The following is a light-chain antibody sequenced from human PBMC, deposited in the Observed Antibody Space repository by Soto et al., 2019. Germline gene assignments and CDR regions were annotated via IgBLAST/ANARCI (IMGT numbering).Light chain of an antibody. Sequence: QSALTQPASVSGSPGQSITISCTGTSSDVGGYNYVSWYQQHPGKAPKLMIYEVSNRPSGVSNRFSGSKSGNTASLTISGLQAEDAADYYCSSYTSSSTLVVFGGGTPLTVL. CDR2: EVS. CDR3: SSYTSSSTLVV. CDR1: SSDVGGYNY. J-gene: IGLJ2*01. V-gene: IGLV2-14*01.